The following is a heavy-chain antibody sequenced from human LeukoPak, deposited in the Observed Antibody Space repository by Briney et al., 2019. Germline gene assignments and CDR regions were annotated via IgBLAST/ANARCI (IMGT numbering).Heavy chain of an antibody. Sequence: SVKVSCKASGGTFSSYAIGWVRQAPGQGLEWMGRIIPIFGTANYAQKFQGRVTITTDESTSTAYMGLSSLRSEDTAVYYCVLEGNWNYIARLGITGFDPWGQGTLVTVSS. CDR1: GGTFSSYA. CDR3: VLEGNWNYIARLGITGFDP. D-gene: IGHD1-7*01. CDR2: IIPIFGTA. V-gene: IGHV1-69*05. J-gene: IGHJ5*02.